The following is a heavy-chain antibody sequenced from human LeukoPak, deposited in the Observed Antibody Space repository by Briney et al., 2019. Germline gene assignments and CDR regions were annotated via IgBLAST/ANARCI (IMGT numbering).Heavy chain of an antibody. D-gene: IGHD5-12*01. V-gene: IGHV3-53*01. J-gene: IGHJ4*02. CDR3: ARDLHSGYDVGAFDY. CDR2: IYSGGST. Sequence: GGSLRLSCAASGFTVSSNYMSWVRQAPGKGLEWVSVIYSGGSTYYADSVKGRFTISRDNAKNSLYPQMNSLRAEDTAVYYCARDLHSGYDVGAFDYWGQGTLVTVSS. CDR1: GFTVSSNY.